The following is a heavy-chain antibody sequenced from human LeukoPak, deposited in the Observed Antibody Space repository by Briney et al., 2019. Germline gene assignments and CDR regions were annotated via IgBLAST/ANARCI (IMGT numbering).Heavy chain of an antibody. CDR1: GFTFDDYG. J-gene: IGHJ4*01. D-gene: IGHD3-9*01. Sequence: GGSLRLSCAASGFTFDDYGMSWVRQAPGKGLEWVSGINWNGGSTGCADSVKGRFTISRDNAKNSLYLQMNSLRAEDTAVYYCVRDKGFLRWKYLTPEYWGHGTLVTVSS. V-gene: IGHV3-20*04. CDR3: VRDKGFLRWKYLTPEY. CDR2: INWNGGST.